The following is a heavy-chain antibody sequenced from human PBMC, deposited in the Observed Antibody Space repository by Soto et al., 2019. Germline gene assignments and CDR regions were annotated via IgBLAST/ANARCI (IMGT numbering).Heavy chain of an antibody. CDR2: VYYSGST. D-gene: IGHD4-17*01. J-gene: IGHJ4*02. CDR3: TREQTSTVVTQ. Sequence: SETLSLTCTVSGGSMSNYYWSWIRQPPGKGLEWIGCVYYSGSTNYNPSLESRVTISVDTSKNQFSLKLSSVTAADTAVYYCTREQTSTVVTQWGQGTLVTVS. V-gene: IGHV4-59*01. CDR1: GGSMSNYY.